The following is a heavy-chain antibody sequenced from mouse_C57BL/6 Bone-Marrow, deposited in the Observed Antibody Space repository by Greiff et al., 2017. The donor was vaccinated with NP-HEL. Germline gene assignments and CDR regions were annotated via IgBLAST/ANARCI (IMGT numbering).Heavy chain of an antibody. V-gene: IGHV1-55*01. J-gene: IGHJ3*01. Sequence: QVQLQQPGAELVKPGASVKMSCKASGYTFTSYWITWVTQRPGQGLAWIGDIYPGSGSTNHAGKFKSKATLTVDTSSSTAYMQLSSLTSEDSAVYYCAREDGPRPRWFAYWGQGTLVTVSA. CDR2: IYPGSGST. CDR1: GYTFTSYW. CDR3: AREDGPRPRWFAY. D-gene: IGHD2-10*02.